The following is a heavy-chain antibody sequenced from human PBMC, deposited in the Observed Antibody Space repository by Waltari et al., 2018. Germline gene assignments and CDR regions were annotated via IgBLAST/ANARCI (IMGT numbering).Heavy chain of an antibody. CDR2: IIPIVNIA. Sequence: QVQLVQSGAEVKKPGSSVKVSGRVSGGTISSYGISWVRQAPGQGPEWMGRIIPIVNIAKYAPKFQGRVTITADKSTSTAYMELSSLRSEDTAVYYCARLYNNNPMDVWGQGTTVTVSS. CDR3: ARLYNNNPMDV. D-gene: IGHD1-20*01. J-gene: IGHJ6*02. CDR1: GGTISSYG. V-gene: IGHV1-69*04.